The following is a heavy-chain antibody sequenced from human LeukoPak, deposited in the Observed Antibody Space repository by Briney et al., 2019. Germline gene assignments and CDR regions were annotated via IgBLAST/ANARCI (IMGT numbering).Heavy chain of an antibody. J-gene: IGHJ6*03. CDR1: GFTFNSYS. V-gene: IGHV3-9*01. CDR2: ISWNSFTI. Sequence: GGSLRLSCAASGFTFNSYSMNWFRQAPGKGLEWVSGISWNSFTIGYADSVKGRFTISRDNAKNSLYLQMNSLRVEDAALYYCAKDIGRVDTASTYMDVWGKGTTVTISS. CDR3: AKDIGRVDTASTYMDV. D-gene: IGHD5-18*01.